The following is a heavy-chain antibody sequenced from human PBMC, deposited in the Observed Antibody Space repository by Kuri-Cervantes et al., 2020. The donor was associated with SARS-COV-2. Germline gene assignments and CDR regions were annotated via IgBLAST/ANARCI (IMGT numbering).Heavy chain of an antibody. D-gene: IGHD4/OR15-4a*01. J-gene: IGHJ4*02. CDR1: GGPISSSSYY. V-gene: IGHV4-39*07. CDR3: ARDRDGDNENDY. Sequence: SETLSLTCTVSGGPISSSSYYWGWIRQPPGKGLEWIGSIYHSGSTYYNPSLKSRVTISVDTSKNQFSLKLSSVTAADTAVYYCARDRDGDNENDYWGQGTLVTVSS. CDR2: IYHSGST.